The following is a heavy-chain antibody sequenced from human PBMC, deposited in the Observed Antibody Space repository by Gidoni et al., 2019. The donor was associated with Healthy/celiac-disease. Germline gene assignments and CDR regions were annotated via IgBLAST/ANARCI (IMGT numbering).Heavy chain of an antibody. CDR2: IYPGDSDT. CDR1: GYSFTSYW. J-gene: IGHJ2*01. D-gene: IGHD3-22*01. CDR3: ARRLAYDSSGYYSPLRGYFDL. Sequence: EVQLVQSGAEVKKPGESLTISCKGSGYSFTSYWIGWVRQMPGKGLEWMGIIYPGDSDTRYSPSFQGQVTISADKSISTAYLQWSSLKASDTAMYYCARRLAYDSSGYYSPLRGYFDLWGRGTLVTVSS. V-gene: IGHV5-51*03.